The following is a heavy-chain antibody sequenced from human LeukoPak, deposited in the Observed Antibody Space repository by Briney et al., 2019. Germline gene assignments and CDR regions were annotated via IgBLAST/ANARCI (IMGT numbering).Heavy chain of an antibody. CDR3: ARTPPGTSGPDAFDI. Sequence: SETLSLTCTVSGGSISSYYWSWIRQPPGKGLEWIGYIYHSGSTYYNPSLKSRVTISVDRSKNQFSLKLSSVTAADTAVYYCARTPPGTSGPDAFDIWGQGTMVTVSS. V-gene: IGHV4-59*12. CDR2: IYHSGST. D-gene: IGHD3-3*01. J-gene: IGHJ3*02. CDR1: GGSISSYY.